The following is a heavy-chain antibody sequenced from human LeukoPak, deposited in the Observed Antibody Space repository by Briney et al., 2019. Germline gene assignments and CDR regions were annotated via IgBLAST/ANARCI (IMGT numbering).Heavy chain of an antibody. CDR3: ARGDLDTAMVRRYYFDY. Sequence: KTGGSLRLSCAASGFTFDSYSMTWVRQVPGKGLEWVSSISSGSGYIYFADSLKGRFTISRDNAKNSLFLLMNSLRAEDTAVYYCARGDLDTAMVRRYYFDYWGQGTLVTVSS. CDR1: GFTFDSYS. V-gene: IGHV3-21*01. J-gene: IGHJ4*02. CDR2: ISSGSGYI. D-gene: IGHD5-18*01.